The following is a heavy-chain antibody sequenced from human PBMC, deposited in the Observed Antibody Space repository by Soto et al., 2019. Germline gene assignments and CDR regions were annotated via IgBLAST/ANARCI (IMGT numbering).Heavy chain of an antibody. D-gene: IGHD3-3*01. Sequence: GGSLRLSCAASGFTFSSYGMHWVRQAPGKGLEWVAVIWYDGSNKYYADSVKGRFTISRDNSKNTLYLQMNSLRAEDTAVYYCARDLQGKVYDFWSGYYSAGFDYWGQGTLVTVSS. J-gene: IGHJ4*02. CDR3: ARDLQGKVYDFWSGYYSAGFDY. CDR1: GFTFSSYG. CDR2: IWYDGSNK. V-gene: IGHV3-33*01.